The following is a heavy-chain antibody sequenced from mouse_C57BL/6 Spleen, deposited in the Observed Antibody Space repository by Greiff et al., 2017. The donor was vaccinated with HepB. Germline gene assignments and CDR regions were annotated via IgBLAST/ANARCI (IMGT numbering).Heavy chain of an antibody. CDR3: ARGGSNYVYAMDY. CDR2: INPYNGGT. CDR1: GYTFTDYY. V-gene: IGHV1-19*01. J-gene: IGHJ4*01. D-gene: IGHD2-5*01. Sequence: VQLKQSGPVLVKPGASVKMSCKASGYTFTDYYMNWVKQSHGKSLEWIGVINPYNGGTSYNQKFKGKATLTVDKSSSTAYMELNSLTSEDSAVYYCARGGSNYVYAMDYWGQGTSVTVSS.